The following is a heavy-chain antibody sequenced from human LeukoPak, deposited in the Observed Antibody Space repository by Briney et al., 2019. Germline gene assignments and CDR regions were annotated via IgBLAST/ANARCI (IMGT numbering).Heavy chain of an antibody. J-gene: IGHJ4*02. CDR1: AFTFSDYW. D-gene: IGHD4-23*01. Sequence: GGSLRLSCAASAFTFSDYWMSWVRQAPGKGLEWVANIKEDGSEINYVDSVKGRFTISRDNAKNSLYLQMNSLRVDDTAVYYCARDRGYSTFDYWGQGTLVTVSS. CDR2: IKEDGSEI. CDR3: ARDRGYSTFDY. V-gene: IGHV3-7*01.